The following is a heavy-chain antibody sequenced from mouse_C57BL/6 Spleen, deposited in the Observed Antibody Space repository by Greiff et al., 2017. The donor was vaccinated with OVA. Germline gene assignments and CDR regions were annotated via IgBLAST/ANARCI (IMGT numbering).Heavy chain of an antibody. V-gene: IGHV1-80*01. D-gene: IGHD2-4*01. CDR3: ARGGDYIFAY. Sequence: QVQLQQSGAELVKPGASVKISCKASGYAFSSYWMNWVKQRPGKGLEWIGQLYPGDGDTNYNGKFKGKATLTADKSSSTAYMQLSSLTSEDPAVYFCARGGDYIFAYWGQGTLVTVSA. CDR2: LYPGDGDT. J-gene: IGHJ3*01. CDR1: GYAFSSYW.